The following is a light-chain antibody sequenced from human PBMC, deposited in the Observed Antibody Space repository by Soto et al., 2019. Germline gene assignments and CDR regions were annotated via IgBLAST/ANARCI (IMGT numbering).Light chain of an antibody. CDR3: QTRYGLT. Sequence: EIVLTQSPATLSLSPGEKATLSCRASQSINSYLAWYQQKPGQAPRLLIHDASYRATGIPARFSGSGSGTDFTLTISSLDHEAFAVYYCQTRYGLTFGPGTIVDI. CDR1: QSINSY. CDR2: DAS. V-gene: IGKV3-11*01. J-gene: IGKJ3*01.